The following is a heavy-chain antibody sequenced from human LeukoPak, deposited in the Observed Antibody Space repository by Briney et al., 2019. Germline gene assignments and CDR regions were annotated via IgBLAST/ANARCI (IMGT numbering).Heavy chain of an antibody. J-gene: IGHJ2*01. CDR1: AGSISNYH. V-gene: IGHV4-59*04. CDR3: ARSRVTTGTTFDL. CDR2: IYYSEST. D-gene: IGHD1-1*01. Sequence: SETLSLTCTVAAGSISNYHWSWIRQPPGKGLEWIGYIYYSESTYYNPSLKSRVSMSVDTSKNQFSLKLSSVTAVDTAVYYCARSRVTTGTTFDLWGRGTLVTVTS.